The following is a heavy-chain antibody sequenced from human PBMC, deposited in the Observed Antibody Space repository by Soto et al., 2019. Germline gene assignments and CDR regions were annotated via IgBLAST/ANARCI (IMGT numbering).Heavy chain of an antibody. D-gene: IGHD6-13*01. Sequence: PSETLSLTCAVSGGSISSSKWWSWVRQPPGKGLEWIGKIYHSGITNYNPSLKSRVTISVDKSKNQFSLKLSSVTAADTAVYYCARESIPADGTLDSWGQGTLVTVSS. CDR3: ARESIPADGTLDS. J-gene: IGHJ4*02. CDR1: GGSISSSKW. V-gene: IGHV4-4*02. CDR2: IYHSGIT.